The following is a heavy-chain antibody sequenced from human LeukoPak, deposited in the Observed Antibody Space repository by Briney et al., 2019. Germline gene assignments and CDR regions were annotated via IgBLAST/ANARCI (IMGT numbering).Heavy chain of an antibody. D-gene: IGHD2/OR15-2a*01. Sequence: SETLSLTCTVSGGSISSYYWSWIRQPPGKGLEWIGYIYYSGSTHYNPSLKSRVTISVDTSKNQFSLKLSSVTAADTAVYYCARGPSNSSTVDYWGQGTRVAVSS. V-gene: IGHV4-59*01. CDR3: ARGPSNSSTVDY. J-gene: IGHJ4*02. CDR2: IYYSGST. CDR1: GGSISSYY.